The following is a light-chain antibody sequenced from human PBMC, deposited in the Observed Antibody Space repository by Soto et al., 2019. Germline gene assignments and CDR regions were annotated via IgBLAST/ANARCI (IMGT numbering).Light chain of an antibody. Sequence: QSVLTQPASVSGSPGQSITISCTGTSSDVGGYNYVSWYQQHPGKAPKLMIYEVSNRPSGVSNRFSGSKSGNTASLTISGLQAEDEADYYCSSYTSSSTSEFGGGTQLTVL. CDR1: SSDVGGYNY. CDR2: EVS. CDR3: SSYTSSSTSE. J-gene: IGLJ3*02. V-gene: IGLV2-14*01.